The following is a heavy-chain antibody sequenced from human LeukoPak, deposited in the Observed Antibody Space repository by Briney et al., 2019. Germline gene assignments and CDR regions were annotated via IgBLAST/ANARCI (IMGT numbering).Heavy chain of an antibody. D-gene: IGHD3-3*01. Sequence: ASVKVSCKASTYTFTSYGITWVRQAPGQGLEWMGWVNTYNGNTNFAQKLQGRVTMTADTSTNTAYMELRGLTSDDTAVYYCARGGFLEWVLGYMDVWGEGTTVTVSS. J-gene: IGHJ6*03. CDR3: ARGGFLEWVLGYMDV. CDR1: TYTFTSYG. V-gene: IGHV1-18*01. CDR2: VNTYNGNT.